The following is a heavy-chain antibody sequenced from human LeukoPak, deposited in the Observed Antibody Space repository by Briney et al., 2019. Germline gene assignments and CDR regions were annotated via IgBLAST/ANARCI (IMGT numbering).Heavy chain of an antibody. CDR2: INPNSGGT. J-gene: IGHJ4*02. V-gene: IGHV1-2*02. D-gene: IGHD2-15*01. CDR1: GYTFTGYY. CDR3: ARVESLYCTGGRCYDY. Sequence: ASVKVSCKASGYTFTGYYIHWVRQAPGQGLEWMGCINPNSGGTKYAQKFQGRVTMTRDTSISAAYMELSSLRSDDTAVYYCARVESLYCTGGRCYDYWGQGTLVTVSS.